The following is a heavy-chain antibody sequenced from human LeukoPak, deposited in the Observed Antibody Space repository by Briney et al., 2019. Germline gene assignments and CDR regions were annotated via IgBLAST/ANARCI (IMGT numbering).Heavy chain of an antibody. CDR2: ITGSGGTT. D-gene: IGHD6-13*01. CDR1: GFTFSSYA. J-gene: IGHJ5*01. V-gene: IGHV3-23*01. CDR3: ARESPVAATGRSWFDS. Sequence: GGSLRLSCAASGFTFSSYAMSWVRQAPGKGLEWVSTITGSGGTTCYADSVKGRFTISRDNSKNTLYLQMNSLRAEDTALYYCARESPVAATGRSWFDSWGQGTLVTVSS.